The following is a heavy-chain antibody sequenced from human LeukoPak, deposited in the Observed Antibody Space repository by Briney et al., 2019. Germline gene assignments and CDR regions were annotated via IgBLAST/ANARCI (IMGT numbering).Heavy chain of an antibody. Sequence: ASVKVSCKASGYSFTTYVMHWVRQAPGQRLEWMGWIDAGNGNTKYSQKFQGRVTLTRDTSATTTYMELSSLKFEDTAVYYCTRGAVVAYFDSWGQGALVTVSS. CDR3: TRGAVVAYFDS. D-gene: IGHD3-22*01. CDR2: IDAGNGNT. V-gene: IGHV1-3*01. CDR1: GYSFTTYV. J-gene: IGHJ4*02.